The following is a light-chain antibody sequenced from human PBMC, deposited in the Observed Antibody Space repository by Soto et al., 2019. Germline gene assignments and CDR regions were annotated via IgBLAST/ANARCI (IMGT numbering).Light chain of an antibody. J-gene: IGKJ3*01. CDR1: QGISSY. V-gene: IGKV1-9*01. Sequence: DIQLTQSPSFLSASVGDRVTITCRASQGISSYLAWYQQKPGKAPKLLIYAASTLQSGVPSRFSGSGSGTEFTLTISSLQPEDFATYYGQQLNGFTFGPGTKVDIK. CDR3: QQLNGFT. CDR2: AAS.